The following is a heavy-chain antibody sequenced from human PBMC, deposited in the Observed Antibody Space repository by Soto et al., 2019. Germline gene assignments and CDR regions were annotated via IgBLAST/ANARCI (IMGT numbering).Heavy chain of an antibody. V-gene: IGHV3-74*01. CDR2: LNSDDSTT. Sequence: PGGSLRLSCAASGFTFRSYWMHWVRQAPGKGLVWVSRLNSDDSTTRYADSVKGRFTISRDNAKNSLYLQMNSLRAEDTAVYYCASRHYGMDVWGQGTTVTVSS. J-gene: IGHJ6*02. CDR3: ASRHYGMDV. CDR1: GFTFRSYW.